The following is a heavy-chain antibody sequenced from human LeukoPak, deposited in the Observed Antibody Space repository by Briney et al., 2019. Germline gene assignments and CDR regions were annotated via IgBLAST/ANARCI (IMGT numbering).Heavy chain of an antibody. CDR1: GFTFTSSA. J-gene: IGHJ5*02. Sequence: SVKVSCKASGFTFTSSAVQWVRQARGQRLEWIGWIVVGSGNTNYAQKFQERVTITRDMSTSTAYMELSSLRSEDTAVYYCAAPTYYYDSSDERDWFDPWGQGTLVTVSS. CDR3: AAPTYYYDSSDERDWFDP. V-gene: IGHV1-58*01. CDR2: IVVGSGNT. D-gene: IGHD3-22*01.